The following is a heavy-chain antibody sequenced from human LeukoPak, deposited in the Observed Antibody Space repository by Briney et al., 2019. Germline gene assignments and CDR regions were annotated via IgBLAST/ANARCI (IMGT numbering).Heavy chain of an antibody. CDR1: GYTFTGYY. CDR3: AREQWLKGKRHFQH. D-gene: IGHD6-19*01. CDR2: INPNSGGT. Sequence: ASVKVSCKASGYTFTGYYMHWVRQAPGQGLEWIGRINPNSGGTNYAQKFQGRVTMTRDTSISTAYMELSRLRSDDTAVYYCAREQWLKGKRHFQHWGQGTLVTVSS. J-gene: IGHJ1*01. V-gene: IGHV1-2*06.